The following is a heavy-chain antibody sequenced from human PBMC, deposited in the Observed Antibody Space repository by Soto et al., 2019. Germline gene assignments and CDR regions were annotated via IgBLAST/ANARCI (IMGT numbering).Heavy chain of an antibody. J-gene: IGHJ5*01. CDR2: ISTYSGDT. CDR1: GYTFFTYD. CDR3: ARHHGPTTSENWFDT. V-gene: IGHV1-18*01. D-gene: IGHD5-12*01. Sequence: QVHLVQSGVEVKTPGASVRVSCQASGYTFFTYDISWVRQAPGQGLEWMGWISTYSGDTKYAQKFQGRVTMTTDTSTTTAYLELRSLRSDDTAVYYCARHHGPTTSENWFDTWGHGTLVPVSS.